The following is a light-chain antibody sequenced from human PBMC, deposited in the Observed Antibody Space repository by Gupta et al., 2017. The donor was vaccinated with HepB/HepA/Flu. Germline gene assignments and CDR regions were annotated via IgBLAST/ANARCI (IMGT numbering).Light chain of an antibody. Sequence: IVSTQPPATLSLSPGERATPSSRASQSVSSYLDWYQQQHGQAPRLLIYDASNRDTAVAARFCGSGCGTNVSLTNSSRVQEDFAGYYYQQHSYWPPWTFGQGTKVEIK. CDR1: QSVSSY. J-gene: IGKJ1*01. V-gene: IGKV3-11*01. CDR2: DAS. CDR3: QQHSYWPPWT.